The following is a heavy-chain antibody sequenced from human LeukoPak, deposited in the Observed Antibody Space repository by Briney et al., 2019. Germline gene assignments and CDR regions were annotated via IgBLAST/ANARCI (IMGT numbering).Heavy chain of an antibody. J-gene: IGHJ4*02. D-gene: IGHD3-22*01. CDR2: IYYSGRT. V-gene: IGHV4-59*08. CDR1: DGSVTSYY. CDR3: ARHGDWGYYDSSGYYPY. Sequence: SETLSLTCTVSDGSVTSYYWTWVRQPPGKGLEWIGNIYYSGRTNHNPSLKSRVTISIDTSKNQFSLRLSSVTAADTAVYYCARHGDWGYYDSSGYYPYWGQGTLVTVSS.